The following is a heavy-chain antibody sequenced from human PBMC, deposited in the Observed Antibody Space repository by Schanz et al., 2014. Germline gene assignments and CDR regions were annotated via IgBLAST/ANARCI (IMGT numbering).Heavy chain of an antibody. CDR3: AKGRFGELSAFDI. J-gene: IGHJ3*02. V-gene: IGHV3-74*02. CDR2: INSVGSNT. Sequence: EVQLVESGGDLVQPGGSLRLSCSASGFTFSTFAMHWVRQDPGKGLVWVARINSVGSNTDYADSVTGRFTISRDNAKNTLYLQMNTLRAEDTAVYYCAKGRFGELSAFDIWGQGTMVTVSS. D-gene: IGHD3-10*01. CDR1: GFTFSTFA.